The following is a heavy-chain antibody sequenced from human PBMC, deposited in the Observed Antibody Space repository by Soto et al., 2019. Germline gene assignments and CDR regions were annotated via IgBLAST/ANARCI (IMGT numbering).Heavy chain of an antibody. V-gene: IGHV1-69*13. Sequence: SVKVSCKASGGTFSSYAISWVRQAPGQGLEWMGGIIPIFGTANYAQKFQGRVTITADESTSTAYMELSSLRSEDTAVYYCACRDGYNSEAGVYWRQGTLVTVSS. D-gene: IGHD5-12*01. CDR1: GGTFSSYA. CDR2: IIPIFGTA. CDR3: ACRDGYNSEAGVY. J-gene: IGHJ4*02.